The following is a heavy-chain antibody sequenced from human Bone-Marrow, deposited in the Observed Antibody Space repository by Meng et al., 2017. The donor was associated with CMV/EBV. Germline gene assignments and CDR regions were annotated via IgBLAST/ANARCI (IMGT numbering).Heavy chain of an antibody. CDR1: GFTFSSYW. J-gene: IGHJ6*02. Sequence: GESLKISCAASGFTFSSYWMSWVRQAPGKGLEWVANIKQDGSEKYYVDSVKGRFTISRDNAKNSLYLQMNSLRAEDTAVYYCARDTSDFWSGYHYYYYGMDVWGQGTTVTVSS. CDR3: ARDTSDFWSGYHYYYYGMDV. V-gene: IGHV3-7*01. D-gene: IGHD3-3*01. CDR2: IKQDGSEK.